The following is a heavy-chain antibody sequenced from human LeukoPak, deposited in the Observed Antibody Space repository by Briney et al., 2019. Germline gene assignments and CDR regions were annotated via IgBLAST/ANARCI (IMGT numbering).Heavy chain of an antibody. CDR3: ARAPHYYDSSGPFDP. V-gene: IGHV4-30-2*01. CDR2: IYHSGST. Sequence: SETLSLTCAVSGGSISSGGYSWSWIRQPPGKGLEWIGYIYHSGSTYYNPSLKSRVTISVDRSKNQFSLKLSSVTAADTAVYYCARAPHYYDSSGPFDPWGQGTLVTVSS. D-gene: IGHD3-22*01. CDR1: GGSISSGGYS. J-gene: IGHJ5*02.